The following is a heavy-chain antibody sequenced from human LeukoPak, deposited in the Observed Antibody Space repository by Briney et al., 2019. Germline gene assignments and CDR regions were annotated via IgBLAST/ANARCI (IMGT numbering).Heavy chain of an antibody. V-gene: IGHV1-18*01. CDR1: GYTFTSFG. CDR2: ISAYNGNT. CDR3: ARDNLGFDY. J-gene: IGHJ4*02. Sequence: ASVKVSCKASGYTFTSFGIIWVRQAPGQGLEWMGWISAYNGNTNYAQKVQGRITMTTDRSTSTAYMELRSLRPNDTAVYYCARDNLGFDYWGQGTLVTVS. D-gene: IGHD7-27*01.